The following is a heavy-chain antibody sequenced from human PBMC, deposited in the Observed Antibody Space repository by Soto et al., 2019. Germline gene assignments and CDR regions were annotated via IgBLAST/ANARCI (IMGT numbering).Heavy chain of an antibody. Sequence: GGSLRLSCAASGFTFSSYAMSWVRQAPGKGPEWVSTISNSGGNTYYADSVKGRFTISRDISKNTLYLQMSSLRAEDTAVYYCAKDQIWEVPHFFDYWGQGTLVTVSS. J-gene: IGHJ4*02. CDR3: AKDQIWEVPHFFDY. CDR2: ISNSGGNT. D-gene: IGHD1-26*01. V-gene: IGHV3-23*01. CDR1: GFTFSSYA.